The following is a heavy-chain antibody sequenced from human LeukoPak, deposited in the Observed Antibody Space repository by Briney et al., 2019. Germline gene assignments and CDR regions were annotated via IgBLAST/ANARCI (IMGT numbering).Heavy chain of an antibody. D-gene: IGHD2-21*02. Sequence: ASVKVSCKASGYTFTGYYMHWVRQAPGQGLEWMGWINPNSGGTNYAQKFQGRVTMTRDTSISTAYMELNWLTSDDTAVYYCARKVTYCGGDCYSNFFDIWGQGTTVTVSS. CDR3: ARKVTYCGGDCYSNFFDI. CDR2: INPNSGGT. V-gene: IGHV1-2*02. J-gene: IGHJ3*02. CDR1: GYTFTGYY.